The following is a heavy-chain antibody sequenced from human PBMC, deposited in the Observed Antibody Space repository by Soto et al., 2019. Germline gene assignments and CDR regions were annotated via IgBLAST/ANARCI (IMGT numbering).Heavy chain of an antibody. CDR3: ARAYYDYVWGSYRYAFDI. J-gene: IGHJ3*02. Sequence: GASVKVSCKASGYTFTSYAMHWVRQAPGQRLEWMGWINAGNGNTKYSQKFQGRVTITRDTSASTAYMELSSLRSEDTAVYYCARAYYDYVWGSYRYAFDIWGQGTMVTVS. D-gene: IGHD3-16*02. V-gene: IGHV1-3*01. CDR1: GYTFTSYA. CDR2: INAGNGNT.